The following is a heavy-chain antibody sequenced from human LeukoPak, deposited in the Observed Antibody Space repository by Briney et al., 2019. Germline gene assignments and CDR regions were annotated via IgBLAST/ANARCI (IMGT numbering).Heavy chain of an antibody. J-gene: IGHJ4*02. Sequence: GGSLRLSCAASGFTFNIFWMTWVRQAPGKGLEWVANIKEDGSEKYYVDSVKGRFTISRDNAKTSLYLQMNSLRAEDTAVYYCARFDRYFLDYWGQGTLVNVSS. CDR2: IKEDGSEK. D-gene: IGHD1-1*01. V-gene: IGHV3-7*01. CDR1: GFTFNIFW. CDR3: ARFDRYFLDY.